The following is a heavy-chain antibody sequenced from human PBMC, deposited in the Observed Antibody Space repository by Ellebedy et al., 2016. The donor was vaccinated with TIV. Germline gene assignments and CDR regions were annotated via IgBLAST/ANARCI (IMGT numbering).Heavy chain of an antibody. CDR1: GYKFTTYW. J-gene: IGHJ4*02. V-gene: IGHV5-51*01. CDR3: ARLGRAGYYNAPGDY. Sequence: GGSLRLXXQGSGYKFTTYWIGWVRQMPGKGLEWMGIIYPDDSDTRYNPSFQGQITISADKSISTAYLQWSSLKASDTAIYYCARLGRAGYYNAPGDYWGQGTLVTVSS. CDR2: IYPDDSDT. D-gene: IGHD3-9*01.